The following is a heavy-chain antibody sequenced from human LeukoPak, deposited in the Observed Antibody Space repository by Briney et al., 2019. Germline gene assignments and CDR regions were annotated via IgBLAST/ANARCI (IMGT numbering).Heavy chain of an antibody. J-gene: IGHJ4*02. D-gene: IGHD3-10*01. Sequence: ASVKVSCKASGYTFTGYYMHWVRQAPGQGLEWMGWINPNSGGTNYAQKFQGWVTMTRDTSISTAYMELSRLRSDDTAVYYCARDRTYYYGSGSLDYWGQATLVTVSS. V-gene: IGHV1-2*04. CDR3: ARDRTYYYGSGSLDY. CDR2: INPNSGGT. CDR1: GYTFTGYY.